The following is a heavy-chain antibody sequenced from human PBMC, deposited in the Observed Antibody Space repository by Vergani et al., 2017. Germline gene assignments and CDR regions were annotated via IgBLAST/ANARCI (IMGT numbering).Heavy chain of an antibody. CDR2: IYPADSDT. J-gene: IGHJ4*02. CDR3: ARHTTYTDS. CDR1: EYSFGNYW. Sequence: EVELVQSGPELSKPGESLKISCKGSEYSFGNYWIGWVRQMPGKGLEWMGIIYPADSDTRYSPSFQGQVTISADKSLSTAFLQWDSLKASDTALYYCARHTTYTDSWGQGTLVTVSS. D-gene: IGHD1-1*01. V-gene: IGHV5-51*01.